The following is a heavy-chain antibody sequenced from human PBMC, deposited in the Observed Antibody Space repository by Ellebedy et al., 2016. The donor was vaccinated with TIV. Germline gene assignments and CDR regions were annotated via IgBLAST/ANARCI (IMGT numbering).Heavy chain of an antibody. J-gene: IGHJ4*02. Sequence: GESLKISCAASGVTFSSYAMSWIRQAPGKGLQWVSAISGGGGSTYYADSVKGRFTISRDNSKKTLYLHMNSLRADDTAVNYCAKAAGNSYGPRGDFDYWGQGTLVTVSS. CDR3: AKAAGNSYGPRGDFDY. V-gene: IGHV3-23*01. CDR2: ISGGGGST. CDR1: GVTFSSYA. D-gene: IGHD5-18*01.